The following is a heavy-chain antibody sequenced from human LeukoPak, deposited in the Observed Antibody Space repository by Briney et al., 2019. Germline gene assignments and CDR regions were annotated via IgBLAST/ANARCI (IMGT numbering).Heavy chain of an antibody. Sequence: GGSLRLSCTASGFTFDDYAMSWVRQAPGKGLEWVSAISGSGGSTYYADSVRGRFTISRDNSKNTLYLQMNSLRAEDTAVYYCAKEEITMIVVAYYFDYWGQGTLVTVSS. CDR2: ISGSGGST. V-gene: IGHV3-23*01. CDR1: GFTFDDYA. J-gene: IGHJ4*02. D-gene: IGHD3-22*01. CDR3: AKEEITMIVVAYYFDY.